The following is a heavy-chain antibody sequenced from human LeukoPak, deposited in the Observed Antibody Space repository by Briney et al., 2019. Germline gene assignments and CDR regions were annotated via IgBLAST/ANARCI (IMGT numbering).Heavy chain of an antibody. V-gene: IGHV4-31*03. CDR2: IYDSGST. D-gene: IGHD3-22*01. Sequence: PSETLSLTCTVSGGSISSGGYYWSRIRQHPGKGLEWIGYIYDSGSTYYNPSLKSRVTISVDTSKNQFSLKLSSVTAADTAVYYCARAGSHTYYYDSSELFDYWGQGTLVTVSS. CDR3: ARAGSHTYYYDSSELFDY. CDR1: GGSISSGGYY. J-gene: IGHJ4*02.